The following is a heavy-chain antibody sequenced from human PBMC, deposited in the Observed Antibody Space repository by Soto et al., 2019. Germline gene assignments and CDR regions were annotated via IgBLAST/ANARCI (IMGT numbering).Heavy chain of an antibody. Sequence: ASVKVSCKASGYTFTSYGISWVRQAPGQGLEWMGWISVYNGNTNYAQKLQGRVTMTTDTSTSTAYKELRSLTSDDTAVYYWARGGQWVAPDYWGQGTLVTVSS. J-gene: IGHJ4*02. D-gene: IGHD6-19*01. CDR2: ISVYNGNT. V-gene: IGHV1-18*01. CDR3: ARGGQWVAPDY. CDR1: GYTFTSYG.